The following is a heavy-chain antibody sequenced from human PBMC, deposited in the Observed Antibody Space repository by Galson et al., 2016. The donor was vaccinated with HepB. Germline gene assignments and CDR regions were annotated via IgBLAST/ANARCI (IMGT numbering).Heavy chain of an antibody. CDR1: GFTFSSYW. D-gene: IGHD4-17*01. J-gene: IGHJ4*02. Sequence: SRRRAGAASGFTFSSYWMHGGREGGGKGRGWGARIKSDGRKTEGADSGKGRCTSSRDNAKNTLDLQRNSLRGEDTAVYYCARGPYGDYVIDYWGQGTLSPSP. V-gene: IGHV3-74*01. CDR3: ARGPYGDYVIDY. CDR2: IKSDGRKT.